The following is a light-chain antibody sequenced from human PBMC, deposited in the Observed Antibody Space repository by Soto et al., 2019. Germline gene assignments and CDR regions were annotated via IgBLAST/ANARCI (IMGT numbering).Light chain of an antibody. Sequence: DIVMTQSPDSLAVSLGERATINCKSSQSVLYSSNNKNYLAWYQQKPAQPPKLLIYWASTRESGVPDRFSGSGSGTDFTLTISSLQAEDVAVYYCQQFDSTPYTFGQGTKLEIK. J-gene: IGKJ2*01. CDR2: WAS. V-gene: IGKV4-1*01. CDR3: QQFDSTPYT. CDR1: QSVLYSSNNKNY.